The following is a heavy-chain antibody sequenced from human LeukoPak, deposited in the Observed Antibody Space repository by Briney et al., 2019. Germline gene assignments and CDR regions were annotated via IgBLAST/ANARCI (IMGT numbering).Heavy chain of an antibody. CDR2: ISYDGSNK. V-gene: IGHV3-30*18. CDR1: GFTFSSYG. Sequence: QPGRSLRLSCAASGFTFSSYGMHWVRQAPGKGLEWVAVISYDGSNKYYADSVKGRFTFSRDNSKNTLYLQMNSLRAEDTAVYYCAKDEDFWSGCFDYWGQGTLVTVSS. D-gene: IGHD3-3*01. CDR3: AKDEDFWSGCFDY. J-gene: IGHJ4*02.